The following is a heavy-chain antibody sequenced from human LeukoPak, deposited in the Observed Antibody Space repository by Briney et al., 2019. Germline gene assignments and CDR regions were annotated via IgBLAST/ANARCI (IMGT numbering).Heavy chain of an antibody. J-gene: IGHJ4*02. CDR3: ARDPAYGALDC. D-gene: IGHD4-17*01. CDR2: ISSTTYT. CDR1: GFTFSVYS. V-gene: IGHV3-21*04. Sequence: GGSLRLSCAASGFTFSVYSMSWIRQAPEKGLEWVSSISSTTYTYYADSVKGRFTISRDNSKNSLYLQMNSLRVEDTAVYYCARDPAYGALDCWGQGTLVTVSS.